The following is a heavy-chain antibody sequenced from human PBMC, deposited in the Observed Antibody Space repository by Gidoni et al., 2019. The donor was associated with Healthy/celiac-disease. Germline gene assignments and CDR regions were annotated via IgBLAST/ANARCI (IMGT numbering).Heavy chain of an antibody. J-gene: IGHJ6*02. D-gene: IGHD4-4*01. CDR3: ARTYSNYDYYYGMDV. CDR2: IYPGDSAT. Sequence: QMPGKGLEWMGIIYPGDSATRYSPSFQGQVTISADKSISTAYLQWSSLKASYAAMYYCARTYSNYDYYYGMDVWGQGTTVTV. V-gene: IGHV5-51*01.